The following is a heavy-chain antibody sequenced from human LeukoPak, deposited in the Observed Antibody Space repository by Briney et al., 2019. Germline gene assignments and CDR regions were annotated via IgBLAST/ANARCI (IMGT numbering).Heavy chain of an antibody. V-gene: IGHV3-23*01. D-gene: IGHD3-10*01. CDR2: ISGSGGST. J-gene: IGHJ4*02. CDR1: GFTFSSYA. CDR3: AKAYFAMVRGPFDY. Sequence: GGSLRLSCAASGFTFSSYAMSWVRQAPGKGLEWVSAISGSGGSTYYADSVKGRFTISRDNSKNTLDLQMNSLRAEDTAVYYCAKAYFAMVRGPFDYWGQGTLVTVSS.